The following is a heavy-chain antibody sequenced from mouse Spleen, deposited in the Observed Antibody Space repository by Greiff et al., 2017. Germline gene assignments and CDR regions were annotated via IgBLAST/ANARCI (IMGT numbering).Heavy chain of an antibody. CDR2: IDPSDSET. CDR3: ARSGYGSSPPYAMDY. D-gene: IGHD1-1*01. Sequence: QVQLQQPGAELVRPGSSVKLSCKASGYTFTSYWMHWVKQRPIQGLEWIGNIDPSDSETHYNQKFKDKATLTVDKSSSTAYMQLSSLTSEDSAVYYCARSGYGSSPPYAMDYWGQGTSVTVSS. CDR1: GYTFTSYW. V-gene: IGHV1-52*01. J-gene: IGHJ4*01.